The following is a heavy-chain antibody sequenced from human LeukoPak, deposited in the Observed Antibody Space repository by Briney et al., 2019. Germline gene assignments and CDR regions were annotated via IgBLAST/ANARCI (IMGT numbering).Heavy chain of an antibody. V-gene: IGHV4-30-4*08. CDR2: IYYSGST. D-gene: IGHD2-2*01. CDR3: ARVFVAPEPKVGLNWFDP. CDR1: GGSISSGDYY. Sequence: PSETLSLTCTVSGGSISSGDYYWSWIRQPPGKSLEWIGYIYYSGSTYYNPSLKSRVTISVDTSKNQFSLKLSSVTAADTAVYYCARVFVAPEPKVGLNWFDPWGQGTLVTVSS. J-gene: IGHJ5*02.